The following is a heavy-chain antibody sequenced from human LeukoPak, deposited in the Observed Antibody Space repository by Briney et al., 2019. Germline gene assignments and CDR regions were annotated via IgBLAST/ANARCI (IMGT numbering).Heavy chain of an antibody. D-gene: IGHD6-13*01. Sequence: PGGSLRLSCAASGFTFSSYWMSWVRQARGKGLEWVANIKQDGSEKYYVDSVKGRFTISRDNAKNSLYLQMNSLRAEDTAVYYCARDWYSSSWRDAFDIWGQGTMVTVSS. J-gene: IGHJ3*02. V-gene: IGHV3-7*01. CDR2: IKQDGSEK. CDR1: GFTFSSYW. CDR3: ARDWYSSSWRDAFDI.